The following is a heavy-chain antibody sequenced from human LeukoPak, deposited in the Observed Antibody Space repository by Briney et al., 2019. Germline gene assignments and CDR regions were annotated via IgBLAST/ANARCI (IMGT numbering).Heavy chain of an antibody. V-gene: IGHV1-18*04. CDR1: GYTFTSYG. Sequence: ASVKVSCKASGYTFTSYGISWVRQAPGQGLEWMGWISAYNGNTNYAQKLQGRVTMTTDTSTSTAYMALRRLGSDDPAVYYCARDLGYSYGYFSDYWGQGTLVTVSS. J-gene: IGHJ4*02. CDR3: ARDLGYSYGYFSDY. CDR2: ISAYNGNT. D-gene: IGHD5-18*01.